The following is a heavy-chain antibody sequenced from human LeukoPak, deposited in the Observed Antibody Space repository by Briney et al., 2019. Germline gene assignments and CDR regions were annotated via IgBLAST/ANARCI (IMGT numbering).Heavy chain of an antibody. CDR3: ARDRSGDDGFWSVYYTNCFDP. CDR2: ISSSSSYI. Sequence: GGSLRLSCAASGFTFNNYWMSWVRQAPGKGLEWVSSISSSSSYIYYADSVKGRFTISRDNAKNSLYLQMNSLRAEDTAVYYCARDRSGDDGFWSVYYTNCFDPWGQGTLVTVSS. J-gene: IGHJ5*02. CDR1: GFTFNNYW. D-gene: IGHD3-3*01. V-gene: IGHV3-21*01.